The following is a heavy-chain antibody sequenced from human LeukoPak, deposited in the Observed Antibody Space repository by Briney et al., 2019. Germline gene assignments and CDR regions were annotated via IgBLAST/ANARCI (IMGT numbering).Heavy chain of an antibody. CDR1: GYTFSNYG. V-gene: IGHV1-18*01. D-gene: IGHD3-22*01. CDR3: ARDVLHRIHYDSSAYYPGSSY. Sequence: ASVKVSCKASGYTFSNYGINWVRQAPGQGLEWMGWISGNNDNTNYAQKFQGRVTLTTDSSTTTAYMELRSLRSDDTAVYYCARDVLHRIHYDSSAYYPGSSYWGQGTLVTVSS. J-gene: IGHJ4*02. CDR2: ISGNNDNT.